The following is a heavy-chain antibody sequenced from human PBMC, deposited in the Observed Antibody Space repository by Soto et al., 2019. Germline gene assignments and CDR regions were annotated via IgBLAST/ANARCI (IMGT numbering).Heavy chain of an antibody. D-gene: IGHD6-13*01. Sequence: VGSLRLSCTVSGFDFGDYYMSWIRQAPGKGLEWVSYIDSGDGTTYYTDSVKGRFTISRDNAKKTVYLQMSSLRVEDTALYYCVRPYYSSSWFPFDRWGQGTLVTVSS. J-gene: IGHJ4*02. CDR1: GFDFGDYY. CDR2: IDSGDGTT. V-gene: IGHV3-11*01. CDR3: VRPYYSSSWFPFDR.